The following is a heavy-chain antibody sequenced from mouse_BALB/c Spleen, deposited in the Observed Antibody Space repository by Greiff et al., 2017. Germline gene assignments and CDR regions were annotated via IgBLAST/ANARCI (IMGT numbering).Heavy chain of an antibody. V-gene: IGHV3-2*02. D-gene: IGHD1-1*01. CDR3: ARYIYYYGSSWYFDV. J-gene: IGHJ1*01. CDR1: GYSITSDYA. CDR2: ISYSGST. Sequence: DVKLQESGPGLVKPSQSLSLTCTVTGYSITSDYAWNWIRQFPGNKLEWMGYISYSGSTSYNPSLKSRISITRDTSKNQFFLQLNSVTTEDTATYYCARYIYYYGSSWYFDVWGAGTTVTVSS.